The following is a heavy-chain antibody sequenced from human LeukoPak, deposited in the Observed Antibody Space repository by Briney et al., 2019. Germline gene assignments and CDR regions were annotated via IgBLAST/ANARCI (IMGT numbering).Heavy chain of an antibody. Sequence: GRSLRLSCAASGFTFSSYAMHWVRQAPGKGLEWVAVISYDGSNKYYADSVKGRFTISRDNSKNTLYLQMNSLRAEDTAVYYCAKGGTTLAWYFDLWGRGTLVTVSS. CDR1: GFTFSSYA. D-gene: IGHD1-1*01. J-gene: IGHJ2*01. CDR3: AKGGTTLAWYFDL. V-gene: IGHV3-30-3*01. CDR2: ISYDGSNK.